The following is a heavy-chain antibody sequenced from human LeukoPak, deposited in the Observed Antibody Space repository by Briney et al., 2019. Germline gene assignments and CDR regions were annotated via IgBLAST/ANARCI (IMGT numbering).Heavy chain of an antibody. Sequence: SETLSLTCAVYGGSFSGYYWSWIRQPPGKGLEWIGEINHSGSTNYNPSLKSRVTISVDTSKNQFSLKLSSVTAADTAVYYCARDEAKGIAAAGTKFDYWGQGTLVTVSS. CDR2: INHSGST. J-gene: IGHJ4*02. D-gene: IGHD6-13*01. CDR1: GGSFSGYY. V-gene: IGHV4-34*01. CDR3: ARDEAKGIAAAGTKFDY.